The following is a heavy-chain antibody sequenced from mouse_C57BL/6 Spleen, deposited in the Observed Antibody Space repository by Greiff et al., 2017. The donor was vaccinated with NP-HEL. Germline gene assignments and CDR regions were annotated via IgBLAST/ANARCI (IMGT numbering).Heavy chain of an antibody. CDR1: GFTFSDYG. CDR3: ARGSTMIKDWFAY. Sequence: EVQRVESGGGLVKPGGSLKLSCAASGFTFSDYGMHWVRQAPEKGLEWVAYISSGSSTIYYADTVKGRFTISRDNAKNTLFLQMTSLRSEDTAMYYCARGSTMIKDWFAYWGQGTLVTVSA. CDR2: ISSGSSTI. D-gene: IGHD2-4*01. J-gene: IGHJ3*01. V-gene: IGHV5-17*01.